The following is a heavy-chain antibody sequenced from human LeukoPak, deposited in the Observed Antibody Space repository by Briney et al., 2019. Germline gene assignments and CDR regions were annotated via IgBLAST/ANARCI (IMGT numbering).Heavy chain of an antibody. V-gene: IGHV4-39*07. CDR3: ARGGNCGGGSCYSDRGWFDP. CDR1: GGSISTSNYY. D-gene: IGHD2-15*01. Sequence: SETLSLTCTISGGSISTSNYYWGWIRQPPGKGLEWIGNIFYSGSTYYSPSLKSRVTISIDTSKNQFSLKLSSVTAADTAVYYCARGGNCGGGSCYSDRGWFDPWGQGTLVTVSS. J-gene: IGHJ5*02. CDR2: IFYSGST.